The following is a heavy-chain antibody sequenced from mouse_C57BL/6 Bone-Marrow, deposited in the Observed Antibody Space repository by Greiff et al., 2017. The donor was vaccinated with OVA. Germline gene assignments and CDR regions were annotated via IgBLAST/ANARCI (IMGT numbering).Heavy chain of an antibody. V-gene: IGHV1-59*01. Sequence: VQLQQPGAELVRPGTSVKLSCKASGYTFTSYWMHWVKQRPGQGLEWIGVIDPSDSYTNYNQKFKGKATLTVDTSSSTAYMQRSSLTSEDSAVYYCARSAHYAMDYWGQGTSVTVSS. D-gene: IGHD6-1*01. CDR3: ARSAHYAMDY. CDR2: IDPSDSYT. J-gene: IGHJ4*01. CDR1: GYTFTSYW.